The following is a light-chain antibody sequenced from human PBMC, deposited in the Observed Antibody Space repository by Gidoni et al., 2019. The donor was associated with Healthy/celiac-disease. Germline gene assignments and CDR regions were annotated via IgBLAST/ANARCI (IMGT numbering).Light chain of an antibody. V-gene: IGKV3-11*01. CDR1: QSVSSY. J-gene: IGKJ5*01. CDR3: QQRSNWPS. CDR2: DEY. Sequence: EIVLTQSPATLSLSPGERATCPCRASQSVSSYLAWYQQKPGQAPRLLIYDEYNRATGIPARFSVSGSGTDFTLTISSLEPEDCAVYYCQQRSNWPSIGQGTRLEIK.